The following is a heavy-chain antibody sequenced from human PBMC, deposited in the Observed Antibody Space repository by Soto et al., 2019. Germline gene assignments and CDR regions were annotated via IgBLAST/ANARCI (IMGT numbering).Heavy chain of an antibody. Sequence: QITLKESGPTLVKPTQTLTLTCTFSGFSLSTFGVGVGWIREPPGKTLEWLALIYWDDDKRYRPSLKSRLNITKDASKNQVVLTMTNMDPVDTATYYCVHSHRDSSGYYYWFDYWGQSTLVTVSS. J-gene: IGHJ4*02. V-gene: IGHV2-5*02. D-gene: IGHD3-22*01. CDR1: GFSLSTFGVG. CDR3: VHSHRDSSGYYYWFDY. CDR2: IYWDDDK.